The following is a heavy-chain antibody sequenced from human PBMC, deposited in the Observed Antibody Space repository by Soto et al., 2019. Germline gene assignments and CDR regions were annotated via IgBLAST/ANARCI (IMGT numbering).Heavy chain of an antibody. D-gene: IGHD6-13*01. J-gene: IGHJ3*02. V-gene: IGHV3-23*01. CDR3: AKDASKGLAAAGDAFDI. CDR2: ISGSGGST. Sequence: GGSLRLSCAASGFTFSSYAMSWVRQAPGKGLEWVSAISGSGGSTYYADSVKGRFTISRDNSKNTLYLQMNSLRAEDTAVYYCAKDASKGLAAAGDAFDIWGQGTMVTVSS. CDR1: GFTFSSYA.